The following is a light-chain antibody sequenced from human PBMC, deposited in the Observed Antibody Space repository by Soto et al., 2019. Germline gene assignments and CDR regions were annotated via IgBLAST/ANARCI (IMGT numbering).Light chain of an antibody. V-gene: IGKV1-9*01. J-gene: IGKJ4*01. Sequence: IQLTQSPSSLSASVGDRVTITCRASQDINSYLAWYQQKPGKAPNLLIYAGTSLQSGVPSRFSGSGSGTEFTLTISCLQPEDFATYYCQQLHVYPSTFGGGTKVE. CDR2: AGT. CDR1: QDINSY. CDR3: QQLHVYPST.